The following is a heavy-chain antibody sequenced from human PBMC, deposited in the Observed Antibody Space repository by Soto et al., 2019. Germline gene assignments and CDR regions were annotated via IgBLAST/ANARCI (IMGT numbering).Heavy chain of an antibody. CDR3: ARDLAMDAASYYYYGMDV. D-gene: IGHD5-18*01. Sequence: GASVKVSCKTSGGTFSSYAISWVRQGLEWMGRIIPILGIANYAQKFQGRVTITADKSTSTAYMELSSLRSEDTAVYYCARDLAMDAASYYYYGMDVWGQGTTVTVSS. V-gene: IGHV1-69*04. CDR1: GGTFSSYA. CDR2: IIPILGIA. J-gene: IGHJ6*02.